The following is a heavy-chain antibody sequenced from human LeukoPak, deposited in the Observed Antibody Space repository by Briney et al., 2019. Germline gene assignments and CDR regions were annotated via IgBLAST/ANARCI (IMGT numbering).Heavy chain of an antibody. CDR1: GGSISSSSYY. Sequence: SETLSLTCTVSGGSISSSSYYWGWIRQPPGKGLEWIGSIYYSGSTYYNPSLKSRVTISVDTSKNQFSLKLSSVTAEDTAVYYCARSPRDVVVTYSSSWYYFDYWGQGTLVTVSS. J-gene: IGHJ4*02. V-gene: IGHV4-39*07. D-gene: IGHD6-13*01. CDR3: ARSPRDVVVTYSSSWYYFDY. CDR2: IYYSGST.